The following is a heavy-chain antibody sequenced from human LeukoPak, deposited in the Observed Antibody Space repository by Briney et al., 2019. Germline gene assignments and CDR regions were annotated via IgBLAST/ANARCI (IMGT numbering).Heavy chain of an antibody. J-gene: IGHJ4*02. Sequence: SETLFLTCTASGGPVSSGSYCWSWIRQPPGKTLEWIGYICDSGSIDHNPSLKSRVTISVDTSKNHFSLKLSSVTAADTAVYYCARSSVQFGTATHFDSWGQGTLLTVSS. CDR1: GGPVSSGSYC. CDR2: ICDSGSI. CDR3: ARSSVQFGTATHFDS. D-gene: IGHD3-10*01. V-gene: IGHV4-61*03.